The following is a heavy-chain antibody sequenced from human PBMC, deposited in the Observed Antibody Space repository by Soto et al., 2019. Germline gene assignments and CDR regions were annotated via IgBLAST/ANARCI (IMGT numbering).Heavy chain of an antibody. V-gene: IGHV4-34*01. Sequence: XESLSLPCTVSCGSFSGYFWAWIRQPPGKGLEWLAEINHSGITNYNPSVESRVSMSVDTSKNQFSLRLYSVTAADTAVYYCVRGTYNYNSRYFDYWGQGTLVTAPQ. J-gene: IGHJ4*02. D-gene: IGHD1-1*01. CDR1: CGSFSGYF. CDR3: VRGTYNYNSRYFDY. CDR2: INHSGIT.